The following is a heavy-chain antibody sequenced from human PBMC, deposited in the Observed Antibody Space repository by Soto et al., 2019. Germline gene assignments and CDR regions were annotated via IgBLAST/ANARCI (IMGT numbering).Heavy chain of an antibody. CDR1: EYTFTLYA. D-gene: IGHD3-3*01. V-gene: IGHV1-3*01. J-gene: IGHJ4*02. Sequence: ASVKVSCKASEYTFTLYAMHWVRQVPGQRLEWMGWINAANGNTKSSQKFQGRVTFTRDTSASTGYMELSTLNSADTAVYYCARDQRRDYDFWSGYSQGFDYWGQGTPVTVSS. CDR2: INAANGNT. CDR3: ARDQRRDYDFWSGYSQGFDY.